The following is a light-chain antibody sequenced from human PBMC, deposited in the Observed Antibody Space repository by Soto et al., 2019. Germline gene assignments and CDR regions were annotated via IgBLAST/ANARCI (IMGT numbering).Light chain of an antibody. Sequence: DIQMTQSPSALSASVGGTVNMTCRASRSISRYLSWYQQKPGKAPKLLIYAASSLQSGVPSRFSGSVSGTEFTLTISSLESEDFAVYFCQQYGDRPRTFGQGTKVDIK. CDR3: QQYGDRPRT. CDR2: AAS. CDR1: RSISRY. J-gene: IGKJ1*01. V-gene: IGKV1-39*01.